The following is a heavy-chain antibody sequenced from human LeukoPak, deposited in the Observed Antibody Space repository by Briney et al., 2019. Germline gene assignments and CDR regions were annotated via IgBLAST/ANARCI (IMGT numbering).Heavy chain of an antibody. CDR3: AKELIFSGYSSSWSPVSSAFDI. CDR1: GFTFSSYG. CDR2: ISYDGSNK. Sequence: GGSLRLSCAASGFTFSSYGMHWVRQAPGKGLEWVAVISYDGSNKYYADSVKGRFTISRDNSKNTLYLQMNSLRAEDTPVYYCAKELIFSGYSSSWSPVSSAFDIWGQGTMVTVSS. V-gene: IGHV3-30*18. J-gene: IGHJ3*02. D-gene: IGHD6-13*01.